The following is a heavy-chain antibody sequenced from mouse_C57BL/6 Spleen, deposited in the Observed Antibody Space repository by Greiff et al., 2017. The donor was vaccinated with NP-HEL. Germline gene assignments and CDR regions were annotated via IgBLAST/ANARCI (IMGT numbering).Heavy chain of an antibody. V-gene: IGHV1-59*01. CDR2: IDPSDSYT. D-gene: IGHD2-4*01. Sequence: QVQLQQPGAELVRPGTSVKLSCKASGYTFTSYWMHWVKQRPGQGLEWIGVIDPSDSYTNYNQKFKGKATLTVDTSSSTAYMQLSSLTSEDSAVYYCARAAYDYDVLYWYFDVWGTGTTVTVSS. J-gene: IGHJ1*03. CDR3: ARAAYDYDVLYWYFDV. CDR1: GYTFTSYW.